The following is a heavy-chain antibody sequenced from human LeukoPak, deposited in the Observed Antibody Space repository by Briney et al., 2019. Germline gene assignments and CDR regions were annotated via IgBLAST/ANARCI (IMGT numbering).Heavy chain of an antibody. J-gene: IGHJ4*02. CDR2: ISAYNGNT. CDR1: GYTFTSYG. CDR3: ARDRAAIAAAGTVGY. Sequence: ASAKVSCKASGYTFTSYGISWVRQAPGQGLEWMGWISAYNGNTNYAQKFQGRVTMTRDTSISTAYMELSRLRSDDTAVYYCARDRAAIAAAGTVGYWGQGTLVTVSS. D-gene: IGHD6-13*01. V-gene: IGHV1-18*01.